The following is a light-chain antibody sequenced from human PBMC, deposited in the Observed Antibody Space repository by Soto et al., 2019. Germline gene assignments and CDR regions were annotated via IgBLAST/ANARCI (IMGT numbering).Light chain of an antibody. CDR3: SSYTISSTLV. CDR1: SSDVGGYNH. Sequence: QSVLTQPASVSGSPGQSITISCTGTSSDVGGYNHVSWYQHHPGKAPKVMIYDVSNRPSGVSNRFSGSKSGNTASLTISGLQAEDEADYYCSSYTISSTLVFGGGTKLTVL. V-gene: IGLV2-14*03. CDR2: DVS. J-gene: IGLJ2*01.